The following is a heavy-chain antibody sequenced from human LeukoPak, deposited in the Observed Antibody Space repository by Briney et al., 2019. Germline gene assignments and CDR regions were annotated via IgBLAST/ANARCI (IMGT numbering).Heavy chain of an antibody. D-gene: IGHD3-22*01. J-gene: IGHJ4*02. Sequence: GGSLRLSCAASGFTFSSYAMHWVRQAPGKGLEWVAVISYDGSNKYYADSVKGRFTISRDNSKNTLYLQMNSLRAEDTAVYYCAKANYYDSDGIGYWGQGTLVTVSS. CDR1: GFTFSSYA. V-gene: IGHV3-30-3*01. CDR3: AKANYYDSDGIGY. CDR2: ISYDGSNK.